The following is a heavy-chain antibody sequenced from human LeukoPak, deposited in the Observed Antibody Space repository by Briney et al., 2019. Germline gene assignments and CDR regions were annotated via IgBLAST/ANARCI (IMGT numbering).Heavy chain of an antibody. CDR2: ISSSSSYI. J-gene: IGHJ6*04. CDR1: GFTFSSYS. CDR3: ARDSSSWIFGVEDV. V-gene: IGHV3-21*01. Sequence: GGSLRLSCAASGFTFSSYSMNWVRQAPGKGLEWVSSISSSSSYIYYADSVKGRFTISRDNAKNSLYLQMNSLRAEDTAVYYCARDSSSWIFGVEDVWGKGTTVTVSS. D-gene: IGHD3-3*01.